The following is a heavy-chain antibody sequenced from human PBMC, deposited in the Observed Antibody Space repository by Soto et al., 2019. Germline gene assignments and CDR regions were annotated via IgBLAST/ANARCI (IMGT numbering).Heavy chain of an antibody. J-gene: IGHJ5*02. Sequence: XGSLKLSCAASGFTLSNAWMSWVRQAPGKGLDWVGRIKSKTDGGTTDYAAPVKGRFTISRDDSKNTLYLQMNSLKTEDTAVYYCTTDPYYYDSSGYYYFDPWGQGTLVTVSS. V-gene: IGHV3-15*01. CDR1: GFTLSNAW. CDR3: TTDPYYYDSSGYYYFDP. D-gene: IGHD3-22*01. CDR2: IKSKTDGGTT.